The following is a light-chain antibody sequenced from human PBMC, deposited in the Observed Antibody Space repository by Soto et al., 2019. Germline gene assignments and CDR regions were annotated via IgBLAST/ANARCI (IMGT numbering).Light chain of an antibody. CDR1: SSDVGSYNL. J-gene: IGLJ2*01. V-gene: IGLV2-23*02. CDR3: CSYAGSGPVV. Sequence: QSALTQPASVSGSPGQSITISCTGTSSDVGSYNLVSWYQQHPGKAPKLIIYEVTKRPSGVSKRFSGSKSGNTASLTISGLQDEDEAEYYCCSYAGSGPVVFGGGTKLTVL. CDR2: EVT.